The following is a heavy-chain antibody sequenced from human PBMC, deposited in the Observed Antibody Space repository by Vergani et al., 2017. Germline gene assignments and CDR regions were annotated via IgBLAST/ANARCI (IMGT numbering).Heavy chain of an antibody. CDR2: FYYSGST. V-gene: IGHV4-39*01. J-gene: IGHJ6*02. D-gene: IGHD2-21*02. CDR1: GGSISSSSYY. CDR3: ARHLAYCGGDCYPYYYGMDV. Sequence: QLQLQESGPGLVKPSETLSLTCTVSGGSISSSSYYWGWIRQPPGKGLEWIGSFYYSGSTYYNPSLKSRVTISVDTSKNQFSLKLSSVTAAATAVYYCARHLAYCGGDCYPYYYGMDVWGQGTTVTVSS.